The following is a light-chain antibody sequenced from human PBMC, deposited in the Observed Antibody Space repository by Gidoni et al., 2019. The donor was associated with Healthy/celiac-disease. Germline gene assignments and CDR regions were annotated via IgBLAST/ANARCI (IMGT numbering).Light chain of an antibody. CDR3: QQYGSSHLYT. J-gene: IGKJ2*01. V-gene: IGKV3-20*01. CDR1: QSVSSSY. CDR2: GAS. Sequence: EIVLTQSPGTLSLSPGERATLPCRASQSVSSSYLAWYQQKPGQAPRILIYGASSRATGIPERFSGSGSGTEFTLTISRLEPEDFAVYYCQQYGSSHLYTFGQGTKLEIK.